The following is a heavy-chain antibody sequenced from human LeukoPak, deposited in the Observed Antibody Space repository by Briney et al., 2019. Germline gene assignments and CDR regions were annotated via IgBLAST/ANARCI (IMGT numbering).Heavy chain of an antibody. D-gene: IGHD2-8*01. J-gene: IGHJ5*02. V-gene: IGHV1-18*01. Sequence: GASVKVSCKASGYTFTSYGISWVRQAPGQGLEWMGWIGAYNGNTNYAQKLQGRVTMTTDTSTSTAYMELRSLRSDDTAVYYCARVDGEWDIVLMVYAISWFDPWGQGTLVTVSS. CDR2: IGAYNGNT. CDR1: GYTFTSYG. CDR3: ARVDGEWDIVLMVYAISWFDP.